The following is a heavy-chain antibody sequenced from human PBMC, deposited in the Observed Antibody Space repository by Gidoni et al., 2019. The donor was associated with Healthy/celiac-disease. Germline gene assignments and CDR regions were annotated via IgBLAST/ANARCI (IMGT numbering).Heavy chain of an antibody. D-gene: IGHD6-19*01. CDR1: GYTFTGYY. CDR2: INPNSGGT. J-gene: IGHJ4*02. CDR3: ARPPGKAVAGYWGDYFDY. Sequence: QVQLVQSGAEVKKPGASVKVSCKASGYTFTGYYMHWVRQAPGQGLEWLGWINPNSGGTNYAQKFQGRVTMTRDTSISTAYMELSRLRSDDTAVYYCARPPGKAVAGYWGDYFDYWGQGTLVTVSS. V-gene: IGHV1-2*02.